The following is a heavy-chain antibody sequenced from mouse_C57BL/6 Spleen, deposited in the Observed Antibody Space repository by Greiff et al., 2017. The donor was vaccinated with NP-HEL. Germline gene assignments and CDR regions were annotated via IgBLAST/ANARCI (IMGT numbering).Heavy chain of an antibody. Sequence: VQLQQSGAELVKPGASVKLSCTASGFNIKDYYMHWVKQRPEQGLEWIGRIDPEDGETKYAPKFQGQATITADTSSNTAYLQLSSLTSEDTAVYYCAYYYGSSYGFSWFAYWGQGTLVTVSA. CDR2: IDPEDGET. D-gene: IGHD1-1*01. CDR3: AYYYGSSYGFSWFAY. V-gene: IGHV14-2*01. J-gene: IGHJ3*01. CDR1: GFNIKDYY.